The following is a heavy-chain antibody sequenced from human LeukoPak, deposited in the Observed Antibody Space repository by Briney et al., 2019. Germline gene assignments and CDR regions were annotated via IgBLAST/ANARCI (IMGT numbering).Heavy chain of an antibody. V-gene: IGHV4-34*01. Sequence: PSETLSLTCAVYGGSFSGYYWSWIRQPPGKGLEWIGEINHSGSTNYNPSLKSRVTISVDTSKNQFSLKLSSVTAADTAVYYCAVRIAVAGTWWFDPWGQGTLVTVSS. CDR2: INHSGST. D-gene: IGHD6-19*01. CDR1: GGSFSGYY. CDR3: AVRIAVAGTWWFDP. J-gene: IGHJ5*02.